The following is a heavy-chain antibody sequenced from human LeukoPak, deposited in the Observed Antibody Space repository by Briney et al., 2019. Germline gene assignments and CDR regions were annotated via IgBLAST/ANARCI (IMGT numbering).Heavy chain of an antibody. CDR1: GFTVSNNY. CDR2: IHSGGTT. V-gene: IGHV3-53*01. J-gene: IGHJ4*02. Sequence: PGGYLRFSGAASGFTVSNNYMSWVRPAPGKGLEWVSVIHSGGTTNYADSVQGRFTISRDNSKTTVYLHMNSLRAEDTAVYYCARDSDSGYGPFASWGQGTLVTVSS. D-gene: IGHD5-12*01. CDR3: ARDSDSGYGPFAS.